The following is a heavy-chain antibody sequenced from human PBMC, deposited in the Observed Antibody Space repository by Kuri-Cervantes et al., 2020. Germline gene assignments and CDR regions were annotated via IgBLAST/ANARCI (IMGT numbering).Heavy chain of an antibody. V-gene: IGHV3-7*03. J-gene: IGHJ6*02. Sequence: GGSLRLSCAASGFTFSNYWMAWVRQAPGKGLEWVAMIKKDGSDGYYVDSVKGRFTISRDNVINSLFLQMNSLRAEDTAVYYCAKSATKPYSYGYLSIYYYGMDVWGQGTTVTVSS. CDR2: IKKDGSDG. CDR3: AKSATKPYSYGYLSIYYYGMDV. D-gene: IGHD5-18*01. CDR1: GFTFSNYW.